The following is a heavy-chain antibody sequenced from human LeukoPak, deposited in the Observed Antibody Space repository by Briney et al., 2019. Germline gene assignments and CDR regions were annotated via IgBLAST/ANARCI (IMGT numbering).Heavy chain of an antibody. CDR1: GGSISSGSYY. CDR2: IYTSGST. Sequence: SSETLSLTCTVSGGSISSGSYYWSWIRQPAGKGLEWIGRIYTSGSTNYNPSLKSRVTMSVDTSKNQFSLKLSSVTAADTAVYYCARVPTVTTSWYFDLWGRGTLVTVSS. J-gene: IGHJ2*01. V-gene: IGHV4-61*02. D-gene: IGHD4-17*01. CDR3: ARVPTVTTSWYFDL.